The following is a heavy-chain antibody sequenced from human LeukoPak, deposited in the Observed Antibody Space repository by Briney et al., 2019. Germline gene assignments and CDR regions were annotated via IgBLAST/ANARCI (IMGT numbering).Heavy chain of an antibody. CDR3: AELGITMIGGV. CDR2: ISSSSSYI. J-gene: IGHJ6*04. Sequence: GGSLRLSCAASGFTFSSYSMNWVRQAPGKGLEWVSSISSSSSYIYYADSVKGRFTISRDNAKNPLYLQMNSLRAEDTAVYYCAELGITMIGGVWGKGTTVTISS. CDR1: GFTFSSYS. V-gene: IGHV3-21*01. D-gene: IGHD3-10*02.